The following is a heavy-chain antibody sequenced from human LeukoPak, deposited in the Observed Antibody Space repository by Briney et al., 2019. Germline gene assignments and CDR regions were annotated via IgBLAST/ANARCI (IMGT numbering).Heavy chain of an antibody. Sequence: SETLSLTCAVYGGSFSGYYWSWIRQPPGKGLEWIGEINHSGSTNYNPSLKSRVTISVDTSKNQFSLKLSSVTAADTAVYYCAGWLQSRKYFQHWGQGTLVTVSS. CDR2: INHSGST. J-gene: IGHJ1*01. CDR3: AGWLQSRKYFQH. CDR1: GGSFSGYY. D-gene: IGHD5-24*01. V-gene: IGHV4-34*01.